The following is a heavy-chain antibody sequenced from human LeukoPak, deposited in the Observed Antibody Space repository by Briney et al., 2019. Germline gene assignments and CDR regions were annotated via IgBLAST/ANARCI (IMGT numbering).Heavy chain of an antibody. Sequence: ASVKVSCKASGYTFTGYYMHWVRQAPGQGLEWMGWINPNSGGTNYAQKFQGRVTMTRDTSISTAYIEPSRLRSDDTAVYYCARATAFLLWFGELMGAFDIWGQGTMVTVSS. CDR2: INPNSGGT. D-gene: IGHD3-10*01. CDR3: ARATAFLLWFGELMGAFDI. V-gene: IGHV1-2*02. J-gene: IGHJ3*02. CDR1: GYTFTGYY.